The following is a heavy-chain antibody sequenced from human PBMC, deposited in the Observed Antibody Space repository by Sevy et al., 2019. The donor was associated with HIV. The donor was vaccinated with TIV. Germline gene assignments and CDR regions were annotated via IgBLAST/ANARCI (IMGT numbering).Heavy chain of an antibody. D-gene: IGHD6-13*01. CDR3: AKHYIHDIADGWYFDL. V-gene: IGHV3-23*01. Sequence: GGSLRLSCAASGFTFNNYAMSWVRQAPGKGLEGKGLEWVSTISGGGGGTDYADSVRGRFTISRDNSKNTLNLQVNSLRVEATAVYYCAKHYIHDIADGWYFDLWGRGTLVTVSS. CDR1: GFTFNNYA. J-gene: IGHJ2*01. CDR2: ISGGGGGT.